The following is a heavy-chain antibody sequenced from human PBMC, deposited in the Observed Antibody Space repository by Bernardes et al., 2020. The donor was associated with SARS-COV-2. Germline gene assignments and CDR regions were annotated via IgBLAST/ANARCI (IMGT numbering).Heavy chain of an antibody. D-gene: IGHD3-3*01. J-gene: IGHJ4*02. CDR2: ISSTSTYI. CDR1: GFTLSDYN. CDR3: ARDDPWTSFNL. V-gene: IGHV3-21*06. Sequence: GGSLRVSCAASGFTLSDYNLNWVRQSPGRGLEWVSSISSTSTYIYYADSIKGRFTISRDNAKNSLYLQMKGLGAEDTAVYFCARDDPWTSFNLWGQGTLVTVSS.